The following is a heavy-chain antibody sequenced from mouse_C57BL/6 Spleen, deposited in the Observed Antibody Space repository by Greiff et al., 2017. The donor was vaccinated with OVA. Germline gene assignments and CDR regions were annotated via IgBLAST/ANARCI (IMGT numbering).Heavy chain of an antibody. D-gene: IGHD2-2*01. CDR3: ARHDNGYEGFAY. CDR2: IYPSDSET. Sequence: VQLQQPGAELVRPGSSVKLSCKASGYTFTSYWMDWVKQRPGQGLEWIGNIYPSDSETPYNQKFKDQATLTVDKSSSTAYMQLSSLTSDDSAVCYSARHDNGYEGFAYWGQGTLVTVSA. CDR1: GYTFTSYW. V-gene: IGHV1-61*01. J-gene: IGHJ3*01.